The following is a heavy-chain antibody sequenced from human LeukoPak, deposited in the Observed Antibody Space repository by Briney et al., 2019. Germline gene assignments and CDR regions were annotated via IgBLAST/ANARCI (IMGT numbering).Heavy chain of an antibody. D-gene: IGHD3-3*01. J-gene: IGHJ4*02. CDR3: AKTFPYGTTWYGFCDY. V-gene: IGHV3-23*01. CDR2: IRGSGDT. Sequence: GGSLRLSCAASGFPFRNNVMTWVRQAPGRGLDWLAAIRGSGDTYYADSVKGRFTISRDNSKNMLYLQMNSLRDEDTAVYYCAKTFPYGTTWYGFCDYWGQGALVTVSS. CDR1: GFPFRNNV.